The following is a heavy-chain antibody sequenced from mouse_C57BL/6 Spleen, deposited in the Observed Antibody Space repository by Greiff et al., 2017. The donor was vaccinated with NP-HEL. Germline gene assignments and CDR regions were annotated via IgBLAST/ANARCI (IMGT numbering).Heavy chain of an antibody. V-gene: IGHV1-15*01. CDR2: IDPETGGT. D-gene: IGHD1-1*01. J-gene: IGHJ2*01. CDR3: TRSLYYGSSHYYFDY. CDR1: GYTFTDYE. Sequence: VKLMESGAELVRPGASVTLSCKASGYTFTDYEMHWVKQTPVHGLEWIGAIDPETGGTAYNQKFKGKAILTADKSSSTAYLELRSLTSEDSAVYYCTRSLYYGSSHYYFDYWGQGTTLTVSS.